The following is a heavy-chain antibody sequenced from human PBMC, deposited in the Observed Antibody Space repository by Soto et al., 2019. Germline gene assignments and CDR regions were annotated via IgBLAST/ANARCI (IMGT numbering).Heavy chain of an antibody. CDR1: GGSVSSGNYY. CDR3: ARDSGYDSSGYFVDY. J-gene: IGHJ4*02. Sequence: SETLSLTCTVSGGSVSSGNYYWSWIRQPPGNELQWIGYLYYSGRINYNPSLRSRVTISVDTSKNQFSLKMSPAPAADTAVYFCARDSGYDSSGYFVDYWGQGALVTVSS. CDR2: LYYSGRI. D-gene: IGHD3-22*01. V-gene: IGHV4-61*01.